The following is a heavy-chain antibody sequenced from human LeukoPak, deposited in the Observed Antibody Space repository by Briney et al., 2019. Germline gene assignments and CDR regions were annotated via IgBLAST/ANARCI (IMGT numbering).Heavy chain of an antibody. Sequence: SETLSLTCAVYGGSFSGYYWSWIRQPPGKGLEWIGYVFYTGSTTHNPSLKSRVTISVDTSKNQFSLRLSSVTAADTAVYYCAGRGYLDNWGQGTLVTVSS. J-gene: IGHJ4*02. V-gene: IGHV4-59*01. CDR2: VFYTGST. CDR1: GGSFSGYY. CDR3: AGRGYLDN.